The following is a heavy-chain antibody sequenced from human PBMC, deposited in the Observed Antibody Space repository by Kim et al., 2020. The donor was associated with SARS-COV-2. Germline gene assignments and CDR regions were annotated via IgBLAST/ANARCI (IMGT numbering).Heavy chain of an antibody. V-gene: IGHV4-34*01. CDR3: ARVSSKGFDY. Sequence: STNDTPSLKSRVTISVDTSKNHFALKLSSVTAADTAVYYCARVSSKGFDYWGQGTLVTVSS. J-gene: IGHJ4*02. CDR2: ST.